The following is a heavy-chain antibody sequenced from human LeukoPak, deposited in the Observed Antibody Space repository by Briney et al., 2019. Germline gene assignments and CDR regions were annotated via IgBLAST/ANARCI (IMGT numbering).Heavy chain of an antibody. V-gene: IGHV4-34*01. CDR1: GGSFSGYY. Sequence: KTSETLSLTCAVYGGSFSGYYWIWVRQSPGKGLEWIGEINHSGSSNYNPSLKSRVTISVDTSKNQFSLKLSSVTAADTAVYYCARFPCSGDSCYSGIRAFDIWGQGTMVTVS. D-gene: IGHD2-15*01. J-gene: IGHJ3*02. CDR3: ARFPCSGDSCYSGIRAFDI. CDR2: INHSGSS.